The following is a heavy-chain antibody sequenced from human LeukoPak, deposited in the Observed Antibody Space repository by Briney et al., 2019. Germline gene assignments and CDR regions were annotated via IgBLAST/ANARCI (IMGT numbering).Heavy chain of an antibody. Sequence: SVEVSCKASGGTFSSYGISWVRQAPGQGLEWMGGIIPIFGTANYAQKFQGRVTITADESTSTAYMELSSLRSEDTAVYYCATGPPDYDFWSGYRIDYWGQGTLVTVSS. D-gene: IGHD3-3*01. V-gene: IGHV1-69*13. CDR2: IIPIFGTA. J-gene: IGHJ4*02. CDR1: GGTFSSYG. CDR3: ATGPPDYDFWSGYRIDY.